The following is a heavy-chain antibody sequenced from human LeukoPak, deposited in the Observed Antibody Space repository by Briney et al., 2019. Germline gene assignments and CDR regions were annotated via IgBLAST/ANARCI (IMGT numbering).Heavy chain of an antibody. CDR1: GYTFTSYG. D-gene: IGHD6-13*01. J-gene: IGHJ5*02. CDR2: ISAYNGNT. Sequence: GASVKGSCKAAGYTFTSYGSSWGRQAPGQGREWRGWISAYNGNTNYAQKLQSRGTMTTDTSTSTTIMELRSLRSADTAVYYCARENGQQLAYVDNWFDPWGQGPLVTVSS. CDR3: ARENGQQLAYVDNWFDP. V-gene: IGHV1-18*01.